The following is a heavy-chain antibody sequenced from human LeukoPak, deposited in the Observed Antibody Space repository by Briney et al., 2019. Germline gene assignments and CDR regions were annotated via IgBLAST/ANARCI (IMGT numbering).Heavy chain of an antibody. V-gene: IGHV3-21*01. CDR3: ASKLTGSIDI. CDR2: MNGTSAYI. J-gene: IGHJ3*02. Sequence: PGESLTLSCAASGVTFSSDGMNWLCHAPAKGLDWVSSMNGTSAYIYYADPVRRRLTISRVNATNSLYPQMNSLRPDAPAVFYCASKLTGSIDISGEGKIVTVSS. D-gene: IGHD3-10*01. CDR1: GVTFSSDG.